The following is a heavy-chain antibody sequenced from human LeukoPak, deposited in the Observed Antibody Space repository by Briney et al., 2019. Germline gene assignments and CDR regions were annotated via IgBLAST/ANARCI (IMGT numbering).Heavy chain of an antibody. CDR3: ARADNGPEN. V-gene: IGHV3-7*01. D-gene: IGHD1-1*01. Sequence: GGSLRLSCATFGFTFSNYWMNWVRQAPGKGLEWVAIIKADGSEKHYVDSVRGRFTVSRDNAKNSLYLQMSSQRAEDTAVYYCARADNGPENWGQGTLVTVSS. J-gene: IGHJ4*02. CDR1: GFTFSNYW. CDR2: IKADGSEK.